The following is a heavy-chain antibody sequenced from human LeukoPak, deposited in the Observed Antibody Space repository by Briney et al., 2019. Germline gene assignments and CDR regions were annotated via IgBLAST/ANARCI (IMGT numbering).Heavy chain of an antibody. CDR2: ISGGGDNT. V-gene: IGHV3-23*01. D-gene: IGHD3-3*01. CDR3: AKLTYYDFWSGYQYFQH. J-gene: IGHJ1*01. Sequence: GGSLRLSFAASGFTFSSHAMSWVRQAPGKGLEWVSAISGGGDNTYYADSVKGRFTISRDNSKNTLYLQMNSLRAEDTALYYCAKLTYYDFWSGYQYFQHWGQGTLVTVSS. CDR1: GFTFSSHA.